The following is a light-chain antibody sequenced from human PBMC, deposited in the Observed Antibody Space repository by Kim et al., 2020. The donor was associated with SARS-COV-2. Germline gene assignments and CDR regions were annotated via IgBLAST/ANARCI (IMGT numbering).Light chain of an antibody. CDR3: QQYKQWPLK. V-gene: IGKV3D-15*01. CDR1: QSISET. CDR2: GAS. J-gene: IGKJ4*01. Sequence: GYPGEIDTLAGRASQSISETLARYQVKLGQAPRLLIYGASTRATGVPARFSGSGSGTEFTLTISSLQSEDFAVYYCQQYKQWPLKFGGGTKVDIK.